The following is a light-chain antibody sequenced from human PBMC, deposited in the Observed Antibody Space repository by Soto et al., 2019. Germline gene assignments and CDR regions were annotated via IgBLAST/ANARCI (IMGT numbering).Light chain of an antibody. V-gene: IGKV3-11*01. CDR3: QQRSDWPRA. J-gene: IGKJ4*01. Sequence: EIVLTQSPATLSLSPGERVTLSCRASQSVGSYLVWYQQKRGQAPRLLIYDASKRATGIPERFSGSGSGTDFTLTISSLEPEDFAVYYCQQRSDWPRAFGGGTKVEMK. CDR2: DAS. CDR1: QSVGSY.